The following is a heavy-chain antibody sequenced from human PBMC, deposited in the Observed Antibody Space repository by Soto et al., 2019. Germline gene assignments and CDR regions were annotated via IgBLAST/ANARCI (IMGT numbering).Heavy chain of an antibody. J-gene: IGHJ4*02. Sequence: QVQLVRSGAEVKKPGSSVKVSCKASGGTFSSYTISWVRQAPGQGLEWMGRIIPILGIANYAQKFQGRVTITADKSTSTAYMELSSLRSEDTAVYYCATRGYCSGGSCYYFDYWGQGTLVTVSS. CDR3: ATRGYCSGGSCYYFDY. V-gene: IGHV1-69*02. D-gene: IGHD2-15*01. CDR2: IIPILGIA. CDR1: GGTFSSYT.